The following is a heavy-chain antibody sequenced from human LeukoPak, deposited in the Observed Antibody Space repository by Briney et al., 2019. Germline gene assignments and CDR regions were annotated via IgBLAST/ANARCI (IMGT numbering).Heavy chain of an antibody. J-gene: IGHJ5*02. D-gene: IGHD2-15*01. Sequence: APVKVSCKASGYTFTSYYMHWVRQAPGQGLAWMGIINPSGGSTSYAQKFQGRVTMTRDMYTSTVYMGLSSLRSEDTAVYYCARGWLVRLLLRLSGKFDPWGQGTLVTVSS. CDR3: ARGWLVRLLLRLSGKFDP. CDR1: GYTFTSYY. CDR2: INPSGGST. V-gene: IGHV1-46*01.